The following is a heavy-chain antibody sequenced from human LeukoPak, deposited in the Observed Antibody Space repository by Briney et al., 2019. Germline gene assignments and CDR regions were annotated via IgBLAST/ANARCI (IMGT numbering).Heavy chain of an antibody. D-gene: IGHD5-12*01. CDR3: ARHSGYDWGLFDY. Sequence: GGSLRLSCAASGFTFSSYWMSWVRQAPGKGLGWVANIKQDGSEKYYVDSVKGRFTISRDNAKNSLYLQMNSLRAEDTAVYYCARHSGYDWGLFDYWGQGTLVTVSS. CDR2: IKQDGSEK. V-gene: IGHV3-7*01. CDR1: GFTFSSYW. J-gene: IGHJ4*02.